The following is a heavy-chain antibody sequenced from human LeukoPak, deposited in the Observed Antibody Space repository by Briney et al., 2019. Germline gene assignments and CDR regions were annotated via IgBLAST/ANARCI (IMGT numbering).Heavy chain of an antibody. CDR3: GKSSSSRFGP. V-gene: IGHV4-59*01. CDR2: IRSSAPT. Sequence: SETLSLTCTVSHDSISVYFWSWIRPPPGEGLEWVAYIRSSAPTRYNPSLQSRITISLYTSKNQFSLKMTSVTAADTAIYYCGKSSSSRFGPWGQGTLVTVSS. J-gene: IGHJ5*02. D-gene: IGHD2-2*01. CDR1: HDSISVYF.